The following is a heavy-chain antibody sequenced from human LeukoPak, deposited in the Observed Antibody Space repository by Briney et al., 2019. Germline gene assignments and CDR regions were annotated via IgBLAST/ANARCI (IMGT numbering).Heavy chain of an antibody. CDR1: GFTFSNAW. Sequence: GGSPRLSCAASGFTFSNAWMSWVRQAPGKGLEWVGRIKSKTDGGTTDYAAPVKGRFTISRDDSKNTLYLQMNSLKTEDTAVYYCTTGANWVAVAGTRYDYWGQGTLVTVSS. CDR2: IKSKTDGGTT. J-gene: IGHJ4*02. V-gene: IGHV3-15*01. D-gene: IGHD6-19*01. CDR3: TTGANWVAVAGTRYDY.